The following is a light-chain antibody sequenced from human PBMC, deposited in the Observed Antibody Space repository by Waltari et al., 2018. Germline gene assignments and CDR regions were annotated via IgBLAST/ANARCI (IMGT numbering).Light chain of an antibody. V-gene: IGKV1-5*03. CDR1: QIITSW. Sequence: DIQMTQSPSTLSASVGDRVTITCRASQIITSWLAWYQQKPGKAPKLLIYKAFSLESGVPSRFSGSGSGTQFTLTISSLQPDDFATYYCQQCNTYPYTFCQGTKVEIK. CDR2: KAF. J-gene: IGKJ2*01. CDR3: QQCNTYPYT.